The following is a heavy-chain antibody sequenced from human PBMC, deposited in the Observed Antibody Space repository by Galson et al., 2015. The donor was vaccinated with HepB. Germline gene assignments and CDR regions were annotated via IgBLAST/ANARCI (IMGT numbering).Heavy chain of an antibody. V-gene: IGHV1-24*01. CDR3: ATAHSSGWYAFDI. Sequence: SVKVSCKVSGYTLTELSMHWVRQAPGKGLEWMGGFDPEDGETIYAQKFQGRVTMTEDTSTDTAYMELSSLRSEDTAVYYCATAHSSGWYAFDIWGQGTMVTVSS. CDR2: FDPEDGET. CDR1: GYTLTELS. J-gene: IGHJ3*02. D-gene: IGHD6-19*01.